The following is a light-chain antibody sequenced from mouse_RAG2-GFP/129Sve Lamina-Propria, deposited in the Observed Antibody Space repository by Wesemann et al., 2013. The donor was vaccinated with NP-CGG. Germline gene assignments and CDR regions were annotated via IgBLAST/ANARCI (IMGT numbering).Light chain of an antibody. CDR1: QDVGTA. Sequence: DIVMTQSHKFMSTSVGDRVSITCKASQDVGTAVAWYQQKPGQSPKLLIYWASTRHTGVSDRFTGSGSGTDFTLTISNVQSEDLADYFCQQYSSYPTFGGGTKLEIK. CDR2: WAS. V-gene: IGKV6-23*01. CDR3: QQYSSYPT. J-gene: IGKJ2*01.